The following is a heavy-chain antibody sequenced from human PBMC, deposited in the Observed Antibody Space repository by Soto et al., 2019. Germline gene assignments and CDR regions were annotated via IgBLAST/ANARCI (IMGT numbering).Heavy chain of an antibody. V-gene: IGHV4-39*01. Sequence: QLQLQESGPGLVKPSETLSLTCTVSGGSISSSSYYWGWIRQPPGKGLEWIGSIYYSGSTYYNPSLKSRVTISVDTSKNQFSLKLSSVTAADTAVYYCAQGATVLISSFDYWGQGTLVTVSS. CDR3: AQGATVLISSFDY. J-gene: IGHJ4*02. D-gene: IGHD4-17*01. CDR2: IYYSGST. CDR1: GGSISSSSYY.